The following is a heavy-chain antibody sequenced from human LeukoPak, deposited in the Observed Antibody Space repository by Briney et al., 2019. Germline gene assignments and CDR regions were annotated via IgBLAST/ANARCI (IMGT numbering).Heavy chain of an antibody. CDR2: ISGSGHTT. V-gene: IGHV3-23*01. CDR1: GVSGVTFSNYA. D-gene: IGHD5-18*01. J-gene: IGHJ6*04. Sequence: GASLRLSCAASGVSGVTFSNYALNWVRQAPGKGLEWVSDISGSGHTTNYADSVKGRFSISRDNSKTTLYLQMNSLRAEDTAVYYCAREGDTAMEYYYYGMDVWGKGTTVTVSS. CDR3: AREGDTAMEYYYYGMDV.